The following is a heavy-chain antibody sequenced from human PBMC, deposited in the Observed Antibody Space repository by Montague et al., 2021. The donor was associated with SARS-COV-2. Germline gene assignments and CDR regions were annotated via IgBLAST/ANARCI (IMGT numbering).Heavy chain of an antibody. Sequence: SETLSLTCAVYDGSFSDYSWTWIRQPPGKGLGWMGEVNQRGSANYNPSLKSRGSISVDTVKNQFSLKMTSVTAADTAVYYCARGRQHINMVVVVVTGGDYYFDLRGQGTLVAVSS. D-gene: IGHD3-22*01. CDR2: VNQRGSA. CDR1: DGSFSDYS. CDR3: ARGRQHINMVVVVVTGGDYYFDL. J-gene: IGHJ4*02. V-gene: IGHV4-34*01.